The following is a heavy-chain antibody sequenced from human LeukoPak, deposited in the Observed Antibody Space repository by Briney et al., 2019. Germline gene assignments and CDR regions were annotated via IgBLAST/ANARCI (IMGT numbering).Heavy chain of an antibody. Sequence: PGRSLRLSCAASGFTFDDYAMHWVRQAPGKGLEWVSGISWNSGSIGYADSVKGRFTISRDNAKNSLYLQMNSLRAEDTALYYGAKEGVSKSFDYWGQGTLVTVSS. CDR3: AKEGVSKSFDY. CDR2: ISWNSGSI. CDR1: GFTFDDYA. V-gene: IGHV3-9*01. J-gene: IGHJ4*02. D-gene: IGHD2-2*01.